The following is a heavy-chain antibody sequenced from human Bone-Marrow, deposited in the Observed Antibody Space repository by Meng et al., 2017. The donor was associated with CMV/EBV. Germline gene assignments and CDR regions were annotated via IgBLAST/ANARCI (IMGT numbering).Heavy chain of an antibody. CDR1: GGSFSGYY. J-gene: IGHJ6*02. D-gene: IGHD2/OR15-2a*01. Sequence: SETLSLTCAVYGGSFSGYYWSWIRQPPGKGLEWIGEINHSGSTNYNPSLKSRVTISVDTSKNQFSLKLSSVTAADTAVYYCARGHPAFSGVDVWGQGTTVTVSS. V-gene: IGHV4-34*01. CDR2: INHSGST. CDR3: ARGHPAFSGVDV.